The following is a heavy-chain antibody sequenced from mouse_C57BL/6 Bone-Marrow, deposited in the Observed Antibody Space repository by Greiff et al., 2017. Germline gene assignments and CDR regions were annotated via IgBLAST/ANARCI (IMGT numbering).Heavy chain of an antibody. CDR1: GYSITSGYY. V-gene: IGHV3-6*01. J-gene: IGHJ2*01. D-gene: IGHD2-1*01. CDR3: ARRGCNSYYFDY. Sequence: EVQLVESGPGLVKPSQSLSLTCSVTGYSITSGYYWNWIRQFPGNKLEWMGYISYDGSNNYNPSLKNRISITRDTSKNQFFLKLNSVTPENTATYYCARRGCNSYYFDYWGQGTTLTVSS. CDR2: ISYDGSN.